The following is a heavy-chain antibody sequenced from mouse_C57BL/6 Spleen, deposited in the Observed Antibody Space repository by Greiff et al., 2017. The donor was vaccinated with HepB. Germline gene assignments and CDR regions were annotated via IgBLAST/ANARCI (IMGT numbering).Heavy chain of an antibody. J-gene: IGHJ4*01. CDR2: INPNNGGT. CDR1: GYTFTDYY. V-gene: IGHV1-26*01. Sequence: EVQLQQSGPELVKPGASVKISCKASGYTFTDYYMNWVKQSHGKSLEWIGDINPNNGGTSYNQKFKGKATLTVDKSSSTDYMELRSLTSEDSAVYYCARGPYYGSSYDAMDYWGQGTSVTVSS. CDR3: ARGPYYGSSYDAMDY. D-gene: IGHD1-1*01.